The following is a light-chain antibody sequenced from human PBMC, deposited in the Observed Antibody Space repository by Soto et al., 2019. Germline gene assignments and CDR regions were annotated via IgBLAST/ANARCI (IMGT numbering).Light chain of an antibody. V-gene: IGKV3-11*01. CDR1: QSVNNY. Sequence: EIVLTQSPATLSLSPGERATLSCRASQSVNNYLVWYQQKPGQAPRLLIYDASNRATGIPARFSGSGSGTDFTLTINSLDSEDFAVYYCQQRANWPITFGQGTRLEIK. CDR2: DAS. J-gene: IGKJ5*01. CDR3: QQRANWPIT.